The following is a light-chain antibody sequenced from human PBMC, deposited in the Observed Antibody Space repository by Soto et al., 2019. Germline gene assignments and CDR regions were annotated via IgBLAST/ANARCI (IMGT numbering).Light chain of an antibody. V-gene: IGLV2-14*01. J-gene: IGLJ2*01. CDR3: SSYTSSSTLGV. CDR2: DVS. CDR1: SSDVGGYND. Sequence: QSVLTQPASVSGSPGMSITISYTGTSSDVGGYNDVSWYQQHPGKAPKLMIYDVSNRPSGVSNRFSGSKSGNTASLTISGLQAEDEADYYCSSYTSSSTLGVFGGGTKLTVL.